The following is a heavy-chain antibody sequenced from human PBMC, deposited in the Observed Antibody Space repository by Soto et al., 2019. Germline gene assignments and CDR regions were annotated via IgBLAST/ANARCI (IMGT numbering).Heavy chain of an antibody. CDR2: ISGSGGSI. J-gene: IGHJ4*02. CDR1: GFTYSSYA. V-gene: IGHV3-23*01. Sequence: EVKVLESGGGLVKPGESLRLSCAASGFTYSSYAMSWVRQAPGKGLEGVSSISGSGGSIYYADSVKGRFTISRDNSQNTVYLQMNSLRAEDTAIYYCAKEKNYYFDYWGQGTLVTVSS. CDR3: AKEKNYYFDY.